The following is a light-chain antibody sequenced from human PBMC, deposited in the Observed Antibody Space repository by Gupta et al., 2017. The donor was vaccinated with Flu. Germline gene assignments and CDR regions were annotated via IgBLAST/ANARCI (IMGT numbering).Light chain of an antibody. V-gene: IGKV1D-13*01. Sequence: AIQLTQSPSSLSASVGDRVTITCRASQGISSALAWYQQKPGKAPKLLIYDASRLESGVPSRFSGSGSGTDFTLTISSRQPEDFATYYCQQMNNYPITFGQGTRVEIK. CDR3: QQMNNYPIT. CDR2: DAS. J-gene: IGKJ5*01. CDR1: QGISSA.